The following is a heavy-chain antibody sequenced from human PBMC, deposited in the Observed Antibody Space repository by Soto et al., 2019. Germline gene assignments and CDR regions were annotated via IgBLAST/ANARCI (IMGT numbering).Heavy chain of an antibody. J-gene: IGHJ6*02. CDR3: ARSQGSSTSLEIYYYYYYGMDV. D-gene: IGHD2-2*01. V-gene: IGHV1-69*01. Sequence: QVPLVQSGDEVKKPGSSEKVSCKASGGTFSRYAISWVRQSPGQGLAWLGGIIPISETTNYAQKFQGRVTITADESKSTAYMELSSLRSEDTAVYYCARSQGSSTSLEIYYYYYYGMDVWGQGTTVTVSS. CDR2: IIPISETT. CDR1: GGTFSRYA.